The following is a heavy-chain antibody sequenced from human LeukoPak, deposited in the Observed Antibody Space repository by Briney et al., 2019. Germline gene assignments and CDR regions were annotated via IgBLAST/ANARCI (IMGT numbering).Heavy chain of an antibody. V-gene: IGHV1-2*02. CDR2: ISPNSGGT. CDR3: AREGGIGTYSDALDI. D-gene: IGHD1-26*01. Sequence: ASVKVSCKASGYTFTDYYMHWVRQAPGQGREWMGWISPNSGGTNYAQKFQGRVTLTRDTSISTAYLELSRLRSDDTAVYYCAREGGIGTYSDALDIWGQGTMVTVSS. J-gene: IGHJ3*02. CDR1: GYTFTDYY.